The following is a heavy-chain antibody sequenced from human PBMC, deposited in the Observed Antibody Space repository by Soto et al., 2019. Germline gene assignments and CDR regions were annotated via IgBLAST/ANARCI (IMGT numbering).Heavy chain of an antibody. J-gene: IGHJ5*02. CDR2: ISWNSGSI. D-gene: IGHD6-19*01. Sequence: EVQLVESGGGLVQPGRSLRLSCAASGFTFDDYAMHWVRQAPGKGLEWVSGISWNSGSIGYADSVEGRFTISRDNAKNSLYLQMNSLRAEDTALYYCAKAAYSSGWYNWFDPWGQGTLVTVSS. CDR3: AKAAYSSGWYNWFDP. V-gene: IGHV3-9*01. CDR1: GFTFDDYA.